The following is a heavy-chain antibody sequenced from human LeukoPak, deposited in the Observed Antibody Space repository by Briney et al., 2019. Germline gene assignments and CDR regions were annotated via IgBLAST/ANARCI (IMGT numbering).Heavy chain of an antibody. CDR3: ARLRAGGVIMVGYYFDY. D-gene: IGHD3-3*01. CDR1: RDSIRSGTSY. Sequence: KTSQTLSLTCTVSRDSIRSGTSYWSWIRQPPGKGLEWIGEINHSGSTNYNPSLKSRVTISVDTSKNQFSLKLSSVTAADTAVYYCARLRAGGVIMVGYYFDYWGQGTLVTVSS. J-gene: IGHJ4*02. CDR2: INHSGST. V-gene: IGHV4-39*07.